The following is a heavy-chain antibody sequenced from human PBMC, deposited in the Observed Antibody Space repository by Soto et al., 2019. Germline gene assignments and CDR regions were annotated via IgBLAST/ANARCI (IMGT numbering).Heavy chain of an antibody. V-gene: IGHV3-23*01. CDR2: VSGSGSTT. Sequence: PGGSLRLSCAASGFTFSSYAMSWVRQPPGKGLEWVSGVSGSGSTTYYADSVKGRFTISRDNSENTVYLQMNSLRAEDTAVYYCARGFCSGGTCYGAYWGQGVMVPVSS. CDR1: GFTFSSYA. CDR3: ARGFCSGGTCYGAY. D-gene: IGHD2-15*01. J-gene: IGHJ4*01.